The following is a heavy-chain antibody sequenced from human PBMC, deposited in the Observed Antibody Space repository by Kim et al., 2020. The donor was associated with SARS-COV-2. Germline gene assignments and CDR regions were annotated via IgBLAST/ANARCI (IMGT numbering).Heavy chain of an antibody. CDR3: AKGAKGWELNYYYYGMDV. J-gene: IGHJ6*02. CDR1: GFTFSSYA. V-gene: IGHV3-33*06. D-gene: IGHD1-26*01. CDR2: IWYDGSNK. Sequence: GGSLRLSCAASGFTFSSYAMHWVRQAPGKGLEWVAVIWYDGSNKYYADSVKGRFTISRDNSKNTLYLQMNSLRAEDTAVYYCAKGAKGWELNYYYYGMDVWGQGTTVTVSS.